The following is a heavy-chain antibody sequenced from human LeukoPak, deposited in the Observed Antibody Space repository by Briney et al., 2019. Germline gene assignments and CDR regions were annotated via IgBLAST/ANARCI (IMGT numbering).Heavy chain of an antibody. CDR2: INHSGST. Sequence: PSETLSLTCAVYGGSFSGYYWSWIRQPPGKGLEWIGEINHSGSTNYNPSLKSRVTISVDTSKNQFSLKLSSVTAADTAVYYCARVGTYYYDSRGEPADYWGQGTLVTVSS. J-gene: IGHJ4*02. CDR3: ARVGTYYYDSRGEPADY. D-gene: IGHD3-22*01. V-gene: IGHV4-34*01. CDR1: GGSFSGYY.